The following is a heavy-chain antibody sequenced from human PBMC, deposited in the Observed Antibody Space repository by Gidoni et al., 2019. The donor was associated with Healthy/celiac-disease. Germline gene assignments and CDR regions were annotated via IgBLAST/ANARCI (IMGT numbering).Heavy chain of an antibody. CDR3: ARESLAGTRFIVNYRPLNWFDP. Sequence: QVQLVQFGAEVKKPGASVKVSCKASGYTFTSYYMHWVRQAPGQGLEWMGIINPSGGSTSYAQKFQGRVTMTRDTSTSTVYMELSSLRSEDTAVYYCARESLAGTRFIVNYRPLNWFDPWGQGTLVTVSS. CDR1: GYTFTSYY. J-gene: IGHJ5*02. V-gene: IGHV1-46*03. D-gene: IGHD2-15*01. CDR2: INPSGGST.